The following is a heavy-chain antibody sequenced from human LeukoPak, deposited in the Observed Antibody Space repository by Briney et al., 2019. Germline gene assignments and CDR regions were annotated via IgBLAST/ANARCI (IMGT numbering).Heavy chain of an antibody. D-gene: IGHD2-2*02. J-gene: IGHJ4*02. CDR1: GFTFSSYS. Sequence: AGGSLRLSCAASGFTFSSYSMNWVRQAPGKGLEWVSGISWNSGSIGYADSVKGRFTISRDNAKNSLYLQMNSLRAEDTALYYCAKDIRLLYVWGQGTLVTVSS. CDR2: ISWNSGSI. V-gene: IGHV3-9*01. CDR3: AKDIRLLYV.